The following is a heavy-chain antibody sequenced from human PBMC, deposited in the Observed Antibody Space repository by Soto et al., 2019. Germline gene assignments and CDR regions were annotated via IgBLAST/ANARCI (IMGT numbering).Heavy chain of an antibody. CDR3: AKDLEMATITFDY. CDR2: ISGSGGST. J-gene: IGHJ4*02. Sequence: PGGSLRLSCAASGFTFSSYSMNWVRQAPGKGLEWVSYISGSGGSTYYADSVKGRFTISRDNSKNTLYLQMNSLRAEDTAVYYCAKDLEMATITFDYWGQGTLVTVSS. V-gene: IGHV3-23*01. CDR1: GFTFSSYS. D-gene: IGHD5-12*01.